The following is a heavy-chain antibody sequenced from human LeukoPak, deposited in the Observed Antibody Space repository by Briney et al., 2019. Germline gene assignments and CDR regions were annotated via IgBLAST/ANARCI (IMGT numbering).Heavy chain of an antibody. CDR2: VYYTGST. J-gene: IGHJ5*02. D-gene: IGHD3-10*01. Sequence: PSETLSLTCTVSGVSVTSGTFYWAWLRQPPGKGLEWIATVYYTGSTYYNPSLESRVTISMDTSKNHFSLQLRSVVAPDTAVYYCARHSGSGSLSRPFDPWGQGTLVTVSS. V-gene: IGHV4-39*02. CDR1: GVSVTSGTFY. CDR3: ARHSGSGSLSRPFDP.